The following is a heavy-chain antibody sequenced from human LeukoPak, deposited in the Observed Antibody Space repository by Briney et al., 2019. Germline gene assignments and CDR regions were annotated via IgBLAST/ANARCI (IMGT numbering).Heavy chain of an antibody. J-gene: IGHJ3*02. CDR1: GFNFSPYV. CDR3: VRGRYTLDWHPLDAFDI. V-gene: IGHV3-48*01. D-gene: IGHD3-9*01. Sequence: PGGSLRLSCAASGFNFSPYVMNWVRQAPGKGLEWVSCINSRSTTLYYADSVKGRFTISRDNDQSSVFLQMNNLRAEDSAVYYCVRGRYTLDWHPLDAFDIWGLGTTVIVSS. CDR2: INSRSTTL.